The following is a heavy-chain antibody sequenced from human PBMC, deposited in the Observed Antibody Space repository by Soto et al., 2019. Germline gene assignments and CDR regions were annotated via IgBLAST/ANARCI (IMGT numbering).Heavy chain of an antibody. Sequence: PGESLKISCKGSGYSFTSYWIGWVRQMPGKGLEWMGIIYPGDSDTRYSPSFQGQVTISADKSISTAYLQWSSLKASDTAMYYCATRVQDPGKYYYVMDVWGQGTTVTVSS. CDR2: IYPGDSDT. CDR3: ATRVQDPGKYYYVMDV. J-gene: IGHJ6*02. D-gene: IGHD6-13*01. CDR1: GYSFTSYW. V-gene: IGHV5-51*01.